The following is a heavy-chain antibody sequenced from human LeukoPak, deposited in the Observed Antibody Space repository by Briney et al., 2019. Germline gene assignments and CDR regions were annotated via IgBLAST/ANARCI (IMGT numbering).Heavy chain of an antibody. V-gene: IGHV4-4*02. Sequence: SETLSLTCAVSGGSISSTHWWSWVRQPPRKGLEWIGEIYHIGGTNYNPFLKSRVTISMDKSKNQFSLKLSSVTAADTAVYYCARDVDGRTGSCSGGTCLQDYWGQGTLVTVSS. CDR3: ARDVDGRTGSCSGGTCLQDY. J-gene: IGHJ4*02. CDR2: IYHIGGT. D-gene: IGHD2-15*01. CDR1: GGSISSTHW.